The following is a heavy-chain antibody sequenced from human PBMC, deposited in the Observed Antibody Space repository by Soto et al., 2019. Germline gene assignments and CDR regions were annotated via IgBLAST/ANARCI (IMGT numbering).Heavy chain of an antibody. D-gene: IGHD5-12*01. V-gene: IGHV3-23*01. CDR3: AKMPKEWLRSTLYYYYYGMDV. J-gene: IGHJ6*02. CDR1: GFTFSSYA. CDR2: ISGSGGST. Sequence: EVQLLESGGGLVQPGGSLRLSCAASGFTFSSYAMSWVRQAPGKGLEWVSAISGSGGSTYYADSVKGRFTISRDNSKNTLYLQMNSLRAEDTAVYYCAKMPKEWLRSTLYYYYYGMDVWGQGTTVTVSS.